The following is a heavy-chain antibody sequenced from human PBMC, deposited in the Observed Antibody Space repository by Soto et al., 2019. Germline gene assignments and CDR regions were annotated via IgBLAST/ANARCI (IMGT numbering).Heavy chain of an antibody. CDR1: QFTFGNFW. CDR3: ARSNRGDSAFRDFDL. Sequence: LVQSGGGLVPPGESLTLSCAASQFTFGNFWMNWVRQAPGKGLEWVANIKKDDSERDYLDSVKGRFTISRDNARNSLYLQMRGLSAGDTAVYFCARSNRGDSAFRDFDLWGQGTVVTVSS. V-gene: IGHV3-7*03. J-gene: IGHJ3*01. D-gene: IGHD2-21*02. CDR2: IKKDDSER.